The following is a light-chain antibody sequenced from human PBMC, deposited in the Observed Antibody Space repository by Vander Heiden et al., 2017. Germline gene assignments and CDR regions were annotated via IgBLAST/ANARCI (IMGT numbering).Light chain of an antibody. CDR3: QKLNSYHL. CDR2: AAS. J-gene: IGKJ5*01. CDR1: QGISSY. Sequence: DIQCTQSPSFLSASVGDRVTITCRASQGISSYLAWYQQKPGKAPKLLIYAASTLQSAVPSRFCRSVYGTEFTLTLRSLHPEDFATNYCQKLNSYHLLGHGTRLEIK. V-gene: IGKV1-9*01.